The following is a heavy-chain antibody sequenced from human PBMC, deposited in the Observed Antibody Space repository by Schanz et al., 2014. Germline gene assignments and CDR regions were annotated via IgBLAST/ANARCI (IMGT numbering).Heavy chain of an antibody. CDR1: GFSFTTYA. J-gene: IGHJ3*02. CDR3: ARKMKVGVYGGKGHDSLDI. D-gene: IGHD3-22*01. V-gene: IGHV3-23*04. Sequence: EVQLAESGGGLVQPGGSLRLSCASSGFSFTTYAMSWVRQAPGKGLEWVSAISASGGTTYYADSVKGRFTISRDNSKNTLYLQMNTLRAEDTAVYYCARKMKVGVYGGKGHDSLDIWGQGTMVTVSS. CDR2: ISASGGTT.